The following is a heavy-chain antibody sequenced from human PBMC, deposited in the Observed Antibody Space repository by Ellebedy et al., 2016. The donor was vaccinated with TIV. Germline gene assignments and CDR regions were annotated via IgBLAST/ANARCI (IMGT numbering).Heavy chain of an antibody. CDR2: LTWSTNSI. V-gene: IGHV3-9*01. Sequence: SLKISCEASGFTFNDFAMHWVRQVPGKGLEWVSGLTWSTNSIGYADSVLGRFTISRDNAKNSLYLQMDSLRPEDSALYYCVKGVSGPKGDVDWYFDLWGRGTLVTVSS. D-gene: IGHD6-19*01. CDR3: VKGVSGPKGDVDWYFDL. CDR1: GFTFNDFA. J-gene: IGHJ2*01.